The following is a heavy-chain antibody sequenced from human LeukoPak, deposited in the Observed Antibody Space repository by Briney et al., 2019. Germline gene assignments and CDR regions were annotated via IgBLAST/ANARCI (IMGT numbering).Heavy chain of an antibody. Sequence: NASETLSLTCTVSGGSISSYYWSWIRQPPGKELDWIGYIYYSGSTNYNPSLKSRVTISVDMSKNQFSLKLSSVTAADTAVYYCARLGYGSGRYDYWGQGTLVTVSS. CDR2: IYYSGST. D-gene: IGHD3-10*01. CDR1: GGSISSYY. V-gene: IGHV4-59*01. CDR3: ARLGYGSGRYDY. J-gene: IGHJ4*02.